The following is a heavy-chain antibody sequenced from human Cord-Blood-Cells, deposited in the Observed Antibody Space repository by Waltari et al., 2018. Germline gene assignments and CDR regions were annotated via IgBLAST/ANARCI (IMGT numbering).Heavy chain of an antibody. J-gene: IGHJ4*02. Sequence: QVQLQQWGAGLLKPSWTLSLTCDAYGGSFSGYYWSWMRQPPGTGLVWIGEINHSGSSNYNPARKRRVTISVDTSKNQFSLKLSSVTAADTAVYYCARVGGYSYGYLCFGYRGQGTLVTGSS. D-gene: IGHD5-18*01. CDR2: INHSGSS. CDR1: GGSFSGYY. CDR3: ARVGGYSYGYLCFGY. V-gene: IGHV4-34*01.